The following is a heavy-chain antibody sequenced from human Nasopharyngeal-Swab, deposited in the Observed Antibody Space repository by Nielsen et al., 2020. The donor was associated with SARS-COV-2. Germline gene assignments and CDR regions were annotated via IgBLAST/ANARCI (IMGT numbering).Heavy chain of an antibody. D-gene: IGHD5-12*01. CDR2: ISYDVSNK. CDR3: AKGGYSGYDPLGMDV. V-gene: IGHV3-30*18. J-gene: IGHJ6*02. Sequence: VCQAPGKGLEWVAVISYDVSNKYYADSVKGRFTISRNNSKNTLYLQMNSLRAEDTAVYYSAKGGYSGYDPLGMDVWGQGTTVTVSS.